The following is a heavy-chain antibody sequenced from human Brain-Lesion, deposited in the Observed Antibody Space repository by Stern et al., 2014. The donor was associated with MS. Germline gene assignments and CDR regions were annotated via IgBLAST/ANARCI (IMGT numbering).Heavy chain of an antibody. V-gene: IGHV3-74*02. J-gene: IGHJ5*01. CDR3: ARGERWFDS. CDR2: VNNDGRRT. CDR1: GFTFSNYW. Sequence: VQLVQSGGGLVQPGGSLRLSCAASGFTFSNYWMHWVRQAPGQGLGCVSRVNNDGRRTSYADSVKGRFTMSRDNAKNTLYLQMNSLRVEDTAIYYCARGERWFDSWGQGTLVTVSS. D-gene: IGHD3-10*01.